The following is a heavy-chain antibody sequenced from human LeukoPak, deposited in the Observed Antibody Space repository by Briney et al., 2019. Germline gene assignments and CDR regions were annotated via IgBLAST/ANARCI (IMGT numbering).Heavy chain of an antibody. CDR2: IYPGDSDT. J-gene: IGHJ6*03. Sequence: GESLKISCKGSGYSFTSYWIGWVRQTPGKGLEWMGIIYPGDSDTRYSPSFQGQVTISADKSISTAYLQWSSLKASDTAMYYCARQRSRNRYYYYYMDVWGKGTTVTVSS. CDR1: GYSFTSYW. V-gene: IGHV5-51*01. D-gene: IGHD6-13*01. CDR3: ARQRSRNRYYYYYMDV.